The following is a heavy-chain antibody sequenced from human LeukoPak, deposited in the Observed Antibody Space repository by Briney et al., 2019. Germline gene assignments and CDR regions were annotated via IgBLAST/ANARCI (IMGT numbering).Heavy chain of an antibody. J-gene: IGHJ3*02. Sequence: SSETLSLTCTVSGGSISSYYWSWIRQPPGKGLEWIGYIYYSGSTKYKPSLKSRVTISVDTSKNQFSLKLSSVTAADAAVYYCARGRFLDAFDIWGQGTMVTVSS. CDR2: IYYSGST. D-gene: IGHD3-3*01. V-gene: IGHV4-59*01. CDR1: GGSISSYY. CDR3: ARGRFLDAFDI.